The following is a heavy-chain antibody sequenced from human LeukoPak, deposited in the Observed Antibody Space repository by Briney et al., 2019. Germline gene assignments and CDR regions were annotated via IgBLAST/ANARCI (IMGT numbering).Heavy chain of an antibody. CDR3: AKNGVPVRL. V-gene: IGHV3-30*18. CDR2: TSSDLNVK. J-gene: IGHJ1*01. D-gene: IGHD4-17*01. Sequence: GGSLRLSCAASGFTFRNYVIHWVRQAPGKGLEWVAVTSSDLNVKLYADSVKGRFTISRDNSKNTLYLQMSSLRAEDLAVYYRAKNGVPVRLWGQGTLVTVSS. CDR1: GFTFRNYV.